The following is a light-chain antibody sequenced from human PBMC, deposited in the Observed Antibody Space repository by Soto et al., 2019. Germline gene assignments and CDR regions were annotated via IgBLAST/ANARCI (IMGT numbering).Light chain of an antibody. CDR1: SSDIGYYNY. CDR2: EFT. J-gene: IGLJ3*02. CDR3: SSYEDSSILM. Sequence: QSALTQPASVSGSPGQSITISCTGTSSDIGYYNYVSWYQQHPGKPPKVIIYEFTNRPSEVSDRFSAYKSGNTASLTISGLQAEDEGDYYCSSYEDSSILMFGGGTKLTVL. V-gene: IGLV2-14*01.